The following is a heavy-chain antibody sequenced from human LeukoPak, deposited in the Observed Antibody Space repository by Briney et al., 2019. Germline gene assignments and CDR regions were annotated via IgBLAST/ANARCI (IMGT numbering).Heavy chain of an antibody. CDR2: IWYDGSNK. Sequence: GGSLRLSCAASGFTFSSYGMHWASQAPGKGLEWVAVIWYDGSNKYYADSVKGRFTISRDNSKNTLYLQMNSLRAEDTAVCYCARGRYDSSGYYYGIDYWGQGTLVTVSS. D-gene: IGHD3-22*01. CDR3: ARGRYDSSGYYYGIDY. J-gene: IGHJ4*02. V-gene: IGHV3-33*01. CDR1: GFTFSSYG.